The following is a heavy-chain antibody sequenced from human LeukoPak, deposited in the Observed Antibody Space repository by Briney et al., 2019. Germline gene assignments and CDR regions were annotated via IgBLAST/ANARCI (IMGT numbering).Heavy chain of an antibody. D-gene: IGHD5-24*01. V-gene: IGHV1-69*01. CDR1: GGTFSSYA. CDR2: IIPTFGTA. CDR3: ARASGRDGYNYYYYYMDV. J-gene: IGHJ6*03. Sequence: GASVKVSCKASGGTFSSYAISWVRQAPGQGLEWMGGIIPTFGTANYAQKFQGRVTITADESTSTAYMELSSLRSEDTAVYYCARASGRDGYNYYYYYMDVWGKGTTVTVSS.